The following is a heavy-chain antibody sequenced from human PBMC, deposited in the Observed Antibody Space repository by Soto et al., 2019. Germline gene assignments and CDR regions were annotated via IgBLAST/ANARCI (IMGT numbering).Heavy chain of an antibody. Sequence: EASVKVSCKASGYTFTSYYMHWVRQAPGQGLEWMGIINPSGGSTSYAQKFQGRVTMTRDTSTSTVYMELSSLRSEDTAVYYCARVGRGYSYGYNYYGMDVWGQGTTVTVSS. J-gene: IGHJ6*02. CDR3: ARVGRGYSYGYNYYGMDV. CDR2: INPSGGST. D-gene: IGHD5-18*01. V-gene: IGHV1-46*01. CDR1: GYTFTSYY.